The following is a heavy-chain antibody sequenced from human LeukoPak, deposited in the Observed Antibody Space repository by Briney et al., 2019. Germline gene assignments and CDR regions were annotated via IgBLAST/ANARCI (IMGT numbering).Heavy chain of an antibody. Sequence: LVKVSCKASGGTFSSYAISLVRQAPGQGLEWMGGIIPIFGTANYAQKFQGRVTITAHESTSTAYMELSSLRSEYTAVYYCARGRDTAMRLSYFPSLDIWGQGTMVTVSS. CDR1: GGTFSSYA. CDR2: IIPIFGTA. V-gene: IGHV1-69*01. D-gene: IGHD5-18*01. CDR3: ARGRDTAMRLSYFPSLDI. J-gene: IGHJ3*02.